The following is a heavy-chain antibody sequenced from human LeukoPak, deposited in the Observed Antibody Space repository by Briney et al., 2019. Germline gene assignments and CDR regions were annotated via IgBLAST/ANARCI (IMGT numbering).Heavy chain of an antibody. Sequence: ASVKVSCKVSGYTLTELSMHWVRQAPGKGLEWMGGFDPEDGGTIYAQKFQGRVTMTTDTSTSTAYMELRSLRSDDTAVYYCARGIPPRRDYDSRGYYSYYFDYWGQGTLVTVSS. J-gene: IGHJ4*02. D-gene: IGHD3-22*01. CDR2: FDPEDGGT. CDR3: ARGIPPRRDYDSRGYYSYYFDY. V-gene: IGHV1-24*01. CDR1: GYTLTELS.